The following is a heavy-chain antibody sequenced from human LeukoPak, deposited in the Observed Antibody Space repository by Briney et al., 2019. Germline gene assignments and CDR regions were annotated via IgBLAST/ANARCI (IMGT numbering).Heavy chain of an antibody. CDR3: ARDPNLAHYYDSSGYYL. V-gene: IGHV3-74*01. D-gene: IGHD3-22*01. CDR2: IYVDGRTT. CDR1: GFTFSNYW. Sequence: PGGSLRLSCVASGFTFSNYWMHWVRHPPGKGLVWVSRIYVDGRTTNYADSVKGRFTISRDNSKNTLYLQMNSLRAEDTAVYYCARDPNLAHYYDSSGYYLWGQGTLVTVSS. J-gene: IGHJ4*02.